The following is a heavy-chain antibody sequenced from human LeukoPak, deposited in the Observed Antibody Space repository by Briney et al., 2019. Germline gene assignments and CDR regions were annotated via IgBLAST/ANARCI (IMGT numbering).Heavy chain of an antibody. J-gene: IGHJ4*02. CDR1: GFTFSSYG. CDR2: IRYDGSNK. D-gene: IGHD2-21*02. Sequence: PGGSLRLSCAASGFTFSSYGMHWVRQAPGKGLEWVAFIRYDGSNKYYADSVKGRFTISRDNSKNTLYLQMNSLRAEDTAVYYCAKRVSVVVTALDYWGQGTLVTVSS. V-gene: IGHV3-30*02. CDR3: AKRVSVVVTALDY.